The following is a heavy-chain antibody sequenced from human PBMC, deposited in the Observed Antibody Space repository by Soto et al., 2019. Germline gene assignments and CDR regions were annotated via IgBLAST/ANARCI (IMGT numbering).Heavy chain of an antibody. V-gene: IGHV4-30-4*08. J-gene: IGHJ4*02. CDR1: GDSISRSIFY. CDR2: IYYSGST. D-gene: IGHD1-26*01. Sequence: PSETLSLTCTVAGDSISRSIFYWGWIRQPPGKGLEWIGYIYYSGSTYYNPSLKSRVTISVDTSKNQFSLKLSSVTAADTAVYYCARRYGSAIDYWGQGTLVTVSS. CDR3: ARRYGSAIDY.